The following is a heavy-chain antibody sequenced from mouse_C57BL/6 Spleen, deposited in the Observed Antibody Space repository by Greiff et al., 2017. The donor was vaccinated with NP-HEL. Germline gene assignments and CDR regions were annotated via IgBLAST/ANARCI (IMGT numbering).Heavy chain of an antibody. J-gene: IGHJ2*01. CDR3: TRANWDYFDY. CDR2: IDPENGDT. V-gene: IGHV14-4*01. Sequence: EVKVEESGAELVRPGASVKLSCTASGFNIKDDYMHWVKQRPEQGLEWIGWIDPENGDTEYASKFQGKATITADTSSNTAYLQLSSLTSEDTAVYYCTRANWDYFDYWGQGTTLTVSS. CDR1: GFNIKDDY. D-gene: IGHD4-1*01.